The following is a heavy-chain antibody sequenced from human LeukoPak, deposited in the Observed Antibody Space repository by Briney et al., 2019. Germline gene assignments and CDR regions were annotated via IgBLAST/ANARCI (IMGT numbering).Heavy chain of an antibody. D-gene: IGHD4-17*01. J-gene: IGHJ5*02. CDR1: GFTLSSYP. V-gene: IGHV3-23*01. Sequence: GGSLRLSCAASGFTLSSYPMSWVRQAPGKVLEWVSAIRGSGGSTYYADSQKGRFTISRDQSKNTLYLQMNGLRAEDTAVYYCAKVGSTVLFDPWGQGTLVTVSS. CDR3: AKVGSTVLFDP. CDR2: IRGSGGST.